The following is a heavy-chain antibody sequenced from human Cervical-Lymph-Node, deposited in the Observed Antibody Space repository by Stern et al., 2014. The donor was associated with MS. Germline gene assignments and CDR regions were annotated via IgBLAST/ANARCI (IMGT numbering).Heavy chain of an antibody. J-gene: IGHJ4*02. Sequence: VQLVESGAEVKKPGASVKVSCKASGYTFTSYYMHWVRQAPGQGLEWMGIINPSGGSTSYAKKFQGRVTMTRDTSTSTVYMELSSLRSEDTAVYYCARGYCSGGSCSTDFDYWGQGTLVTVSS. CDR2: INPSGGST. CDR3: ARGYCSGGSCSTDFDY. V-gene: IGHV1-46*01. CDR1: GYTFTSYY. D-gene: IGHD2-15*01.